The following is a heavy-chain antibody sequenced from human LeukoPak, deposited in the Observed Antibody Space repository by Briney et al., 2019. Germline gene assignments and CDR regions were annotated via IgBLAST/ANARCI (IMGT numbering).Heavy chain of an antibody. CDR2: IIPILGIA. CDR3: ARGVKTYSSSSPRTLFDY. V-gene: IGHV1-69*02. D-gene: IGHD6-6*01. J-gene: IGHJ4*02. Sequence: ASVKVSCKASGGTFSGYTISWVRQAPGQGLEWMGRIIPILGIANYAQKFQGRVTITADKSTSTAYMELSSLRSEDTAVYYCARGVKTYSSSSPRTLFDYWGQGTLVTVSS. CDR1: GGTFSGYT.